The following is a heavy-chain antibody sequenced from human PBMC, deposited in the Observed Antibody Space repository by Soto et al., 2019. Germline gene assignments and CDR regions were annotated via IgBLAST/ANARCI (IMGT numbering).Heavy chain of an antibody. CDR1: GGSFSGYY. V-gene: IGHV4-34*01. CDR2: INHSGST. Sequence: SETLSLTCAVYGGSFSGYYWSWIRQPPGKGLEWIGEINHSGSTNYNPSLKSRVTISVDTSKNQFSLKLSSVTAADTAVYYCASNGGYSYGFYPYYFDYWGQGTLVTVSS. D-gene: IGHD5-18*01. CDR3: ASNGGYSYGFYPYYFDY. J-gene: IGHJ4*02.